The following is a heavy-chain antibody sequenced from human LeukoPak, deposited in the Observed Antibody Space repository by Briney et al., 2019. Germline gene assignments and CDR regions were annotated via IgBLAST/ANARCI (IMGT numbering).Heavy chain of an antibody. J-gene: IGHJ3*02. D-gene: IGHD2-21*02. CDR3: AKDKEDIVVVTAIRGWASDI. CDR2: ISGSGGST. Sequence: GGSLRLSCAASGFTFSSYSMNWVRQAPGKGLEWVSAISGSGGSTYYADSVKGRFTISRDNSKNTLYLQMNSLRAEDTAVYYCAKDKEDIVVVTAIRGWASDIWGQGTMVTVSS. V-gene: IGHV3-23*01. CDR1: GFTFSSYS.